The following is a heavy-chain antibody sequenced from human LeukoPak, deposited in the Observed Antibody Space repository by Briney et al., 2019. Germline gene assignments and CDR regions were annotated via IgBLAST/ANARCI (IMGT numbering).Heavy chain of an antibody. CDR1: GFTFRSYD. CDR3: ARGERSSWYQYFDY. J-gene: IGHJ4*02. V-gene: IGHV3-13*01. D-gene: IGHD6-13*01. CDR2: IGTAGEI. Sequence: GGSLRLSCAASGFTFRSYDMHWVRQATGKGLEWVSGIGTAGEIYYPGSVKGRFTISRDNAKNSLYLQMNSLRAEDTAVYYCARGERSSWYQYFDYWGQGTLVTVSS.